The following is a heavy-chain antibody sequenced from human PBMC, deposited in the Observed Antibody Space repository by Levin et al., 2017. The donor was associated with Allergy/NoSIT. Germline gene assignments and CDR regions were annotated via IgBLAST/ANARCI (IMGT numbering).Heavy chain of an antibody. CDR1: GFTFSDYY. CDR2: ISGTGYI. CDR3: ASLKYSGYSGYDYFDY. V-gene: IGHV3-11*01. J-gene: IGHJ4*02. Sequence: GGSLRLSCAASGFTFSDYYMSWIRQAPGKGLEWLSYISGTGYINYADSVEGRFTISSDNAKNSLYLQMNSLRAEDTAIYYCASLKYSGYSGYDYFDYWGQGTLVTVSS. D-gene: IGHD5-12*01.